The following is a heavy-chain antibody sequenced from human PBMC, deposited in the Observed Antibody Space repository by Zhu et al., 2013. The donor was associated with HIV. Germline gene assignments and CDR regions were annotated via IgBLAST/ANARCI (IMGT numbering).Heavy chain of an antibody. J-gene: IGHJ2*01. CDR1: GGSISSYY. CDR2: IYYSGST. D-gene: IGHD6-19*01. Sequence: QVQLQESGPGLVKPSETLSLTCTVSGGSISSYYWSWIRQPPGKGLEWIGYIYYSGSTNYNPSLKSRVTISVDTSKNQFSLKLSSVTAADTAVYYCARGKPQQWLVLVPYWYFDLWGLAPWSLSPQ. V-gene: IGHV4-59*01. CDR3: ARGKPQQWLVLVPYWYFDL.